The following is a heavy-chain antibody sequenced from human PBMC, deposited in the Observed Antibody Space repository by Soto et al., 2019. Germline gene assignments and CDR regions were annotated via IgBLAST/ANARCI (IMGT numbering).Heavy chain of an antibody. CDR1: GYTFTGYY. CDR3: ARGSSGSYLGSGY. D-gene: IGHD1-26*01. Sequence: ASVKVSCKASGYTFTGYYMHWVRQAPGQGLEWMGWINPNSGGTNYAQKFQGRVTMTRDTSISTAYMELSRLRSDDTAVYYCARGSSGSYLGSGYWGQGTLVTVSS. J-gene: IGHJ4*02. CDR2: INPNSGGT. V-gene: IGHV1-2*02.